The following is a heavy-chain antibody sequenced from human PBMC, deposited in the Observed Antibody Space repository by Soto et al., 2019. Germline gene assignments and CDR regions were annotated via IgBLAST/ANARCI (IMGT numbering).Heavy chain of an antibody. J-gene: IGHJ6*02. CDR3: ARGHTTFGFYYYGLDV. D-gene: IGHD3-10*01. V-gene: IGHV4-31*03. Sequence: QVQLQESGPGLVKPSQTLSLTCTVSGGSISSDRYFWSWVRQHPGKGLEWIAYILNSGSTYFNPSLKGRVTISVDTSKSQFSLNLSSVTAADTAVYYCARGHTTFGFYYYGLDVWGQGTTVIVSS. CDR2: ILNSGST. CDR1: GGSISSDRYF.